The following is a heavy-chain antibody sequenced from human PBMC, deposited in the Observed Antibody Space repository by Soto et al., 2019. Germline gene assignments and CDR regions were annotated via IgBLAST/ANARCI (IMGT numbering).Heavy chain of an antibody. J-gene: IGHJ6*02. V-gene: IGHV3-23*01. CDR2: ISGSGGST. CDR3: AKVTGYSYGYMRYYYAMAV. CDR1: GFAFSSYA. Sequence: EVQLLESGGGRVQPGGSLRLSGAACGFAFSSYAMSWIRQAPGKGLEWVSGISGSGGSTYYADSVKGRFTISRDNSKNTLYLQMNSLRAEDTAVYYCAKVTGYSYGYMRYYYAMAVWGQGTTVTVSS. D-gene: IGHD5-18*01.